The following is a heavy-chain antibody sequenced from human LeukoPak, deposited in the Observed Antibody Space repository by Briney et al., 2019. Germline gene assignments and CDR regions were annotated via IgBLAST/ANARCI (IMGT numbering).Heavy chain of an antibody. CDR1: GGSISSGDCY. V-gene: IGHV4-39*07. CDR3: ARGWRISAYNWFDP. CDR2: INHSGST. Sequence: KASETLSLTCTVSGGSISSGDCYWSWIRQPPGKGLEWIGEINHSGSTNYNPSLKSRVTISVDTSKNQFSLKLSSVTAADTAVYYCARGWRISAYNWFDPWGQGTLVTVSS. D-gene: IGHD3-10*01. J-gene: IGHJ5*02.